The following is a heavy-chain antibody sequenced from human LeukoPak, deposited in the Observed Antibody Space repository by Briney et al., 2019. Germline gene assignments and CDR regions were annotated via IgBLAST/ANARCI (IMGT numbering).Heavy chain of an antibody. Sequence: GGSLRLSCAASGIAFSNYFMSWIRQAPGKGLEWVANIKQDGSEIYYVDSVKGRFTISRDNAKSSLYLQMNSLRAEDTALYYCARHRTASDYWGQGTLVTVSS. D-gene: IGHD3-16*02. J-gene: IGHJ4*02. CDR1: GIAFSNYF. V-gene: IGHV3-7*01. CDR2: IKQDGSEI. CDR3: ARHRTASDY.